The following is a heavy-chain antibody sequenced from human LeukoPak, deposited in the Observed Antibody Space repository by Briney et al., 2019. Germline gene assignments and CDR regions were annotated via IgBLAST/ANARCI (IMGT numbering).Heavy chain of an antibody. Sequence: GGSLRLSCAASGFTFSSYGMHWVRQAPGKGLEWVAVISYDGSNKYYADSVKGRFTISRDNSKNTLYLQMNSLRAEDTAEYYCAKDPNSYYYDTGEDGMDVWGQGTTVTVSS. J-gene: IGHJ6*02. CDR3: AKDPNSYYYDTGEDGMDV. CDR2: ISYDGSNK. CDR1: GFTFSSYG. D-gene: IGHD3-22*01. V-gene: IGHV3-30*18.